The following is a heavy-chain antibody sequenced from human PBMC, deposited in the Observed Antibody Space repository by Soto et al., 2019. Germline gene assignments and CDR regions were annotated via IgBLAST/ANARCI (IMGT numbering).Heavy chain of an antibody. V-gene: IGHV4-59*01. CDR2: IYSSGNT. Sequence: QVQLQESGPGLVKPSETLSLSCTVSGGSIDGYYWSWIRQPPGKGLEWIAYIYSSGNTNYNPSLKSRVSISVDASNNQFSLKVRSVTAADTAVYYCARVAPNCGGDCYDWWGQGTLVTVSS. J-gene: IGHJ4*02. CDR3: ARVAPNCGGDCYDW. CDR1: GGSIDGYY. D-gene: IGHD2-21*02.